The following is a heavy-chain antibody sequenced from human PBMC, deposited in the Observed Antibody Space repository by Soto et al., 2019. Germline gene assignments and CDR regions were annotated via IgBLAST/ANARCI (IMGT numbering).Heavy chain of an antibody. CDR3: ARGYCSGGSCYGYYYYGMDV. J-gene: IGHJ6*02. CDR2: IIPICRTA. CDR1: GGTFSSYA. V-gene: IGHV1-69*06. Sequence: QVQLVQSGAEVKKPGSSVKVSCKASGGTFSSYAISWVPQAPGQWLEWMGGIIPICRTAHYAQKFQGRVTITADKSTSTAYMGVSSLRSEDTAVYYCARGYCSGGSCYGYYYYGMDVWGQGTTVTVS. D-gene: IGHD2-15*01.